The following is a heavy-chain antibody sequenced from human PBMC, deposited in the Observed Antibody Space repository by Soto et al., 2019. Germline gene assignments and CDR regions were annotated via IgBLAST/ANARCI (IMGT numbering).Heavy chain of an antibody. D-gene: IGHD4-17*01. CDR3: TTDGPLLYGDRTNPFDY. J-gene: IGHJ4*02. Sequence: GGSLRLSCAASGFTFSNAWMSWVRQAPGKGLEWVGRIKSKTDGGTTDYAAPVKGRFTISRDDSKNTLYLQMNSLKTEDTAVYYCTTDGPLLYGDRTNPFDYWGQGTLVTV. CDR2: IKSKTDGGTT. CDR1: GFTFSNAW. V-gene: IGHV3-15*01.